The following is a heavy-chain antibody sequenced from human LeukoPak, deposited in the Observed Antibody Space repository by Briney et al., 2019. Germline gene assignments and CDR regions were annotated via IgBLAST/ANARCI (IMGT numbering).Heavy chain of an antibody. V-gene: IGHV4-39*01. J-gene: IGHJ3*02. D-gene: IGHD5-12*01. CDR1: GGSNSSSSYY. Sequence: SETLSLTCTVSGGSNSSSSYYWGWIRQPPGKGLEWIGSIYYSGSTYYNPSLKSRVTISVDTSKNQFSLKLSSVTAADTAVYYCARADSGYDNDAFDIWGQGTMVTVSS. CDR3: ARADSGYDNDAFDI. CDR2: IYYSGST.